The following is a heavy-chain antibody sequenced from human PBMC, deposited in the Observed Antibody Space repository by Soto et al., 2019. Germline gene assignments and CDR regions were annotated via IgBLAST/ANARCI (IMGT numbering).Heavy chain of an antibody. Sequence: SETLSLTCAVYGGSFSGYYWSWIRQPPGKGLEWIGEINHSGSTNYNPSLKSRVTISVDTSKNQFSLKLSSVTAADTAVYYCAGGNSSSWYSGLVWFDPWGQGTLVTVSS. CDR1: GGSFSGYY. CDR2: INHSGST. V-gene: IGHV4-34*01. CDR3: AGGNSSSWYSGLVWFDP. D-gene: IGHD6-13*01. J-gene: IGHJ5*02.